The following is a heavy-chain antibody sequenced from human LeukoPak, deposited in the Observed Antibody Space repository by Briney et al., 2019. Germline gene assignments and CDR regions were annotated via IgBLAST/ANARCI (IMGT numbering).Heavy chain of an antibody. D-gene: IGHD6-19*01. J-gene: IGHJ4*02. V-gene: IGHV4-34*01. CDR1: GGSFSGYY. CDR3: ARELGVAGNDYYFDY. CDR2: INHGGST. Sequence: SETLSLTCAVYGGSFSGYYWSWIRQPPGKGLEWIGEINHGGSTNYNPSLKSRVTISVDTSKNQFSLKLSSVTAADTAVYYCARELGVAGNDYYFDYWGQGTLVTVSS.